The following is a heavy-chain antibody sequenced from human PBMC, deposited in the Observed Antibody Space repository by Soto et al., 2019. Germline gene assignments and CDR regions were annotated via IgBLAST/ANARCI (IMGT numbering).Heavy chain of an antibody. J-gene: IGHJ6*02. D-gene: IGHD3-3*01. V-gene: IGHV1-69*13. CDR1: GGTFSSYA. CDR2: IIPIFGTA. Sequence: WASVKVSCKASGGTFSSYAISWVRQAPGQGLEWMGGIIPIFGTANYAQKFQGRVTITADESTSTAYMELSSLRSEDTAVYYCARGYQPNEFWSGDAYYYYGMDVWGQGTTVTVSS. CDR3: ARGYQPNEFWSGDAYYYYGMDV.